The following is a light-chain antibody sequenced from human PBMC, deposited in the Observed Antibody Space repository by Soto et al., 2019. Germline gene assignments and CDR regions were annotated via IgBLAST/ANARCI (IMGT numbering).Light chain of an antibody. CDR2: EVN. V-gene: IGLV2-14*01. J-gene: IGLJ1*01. CDR1: TSDDVDYNH. Sequence: QSALTQPASVSGSPGQSITISYTGTTSDDVDYNHVAWYQQHQGKAPKLLIYEVNNRPSGISKRFSGSKSGNTASPTISGLQAEDEADYYCNSYTSSTIYVCGTGTKVTVL. CDR3: NSYTSSTIYV.